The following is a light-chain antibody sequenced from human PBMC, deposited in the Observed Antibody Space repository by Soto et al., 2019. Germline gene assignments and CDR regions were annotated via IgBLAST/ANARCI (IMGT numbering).Light chain of an antibody. CDR1: QGISDS. V-gene: IGKV1-9*01. CDR3: QQVNSYPIT. J-gene: IGKJ5*01. CDR2: AAS. Sequence: DIHLTQSPSFLSASVGDRVIITCRASQGISDSLAWYQQKPGKAPKLLIYAASTLQSGVPSRFSGSGSGTELTLTISSLKPEDVATYYSQQVNSYPITVGQGTRLEI.